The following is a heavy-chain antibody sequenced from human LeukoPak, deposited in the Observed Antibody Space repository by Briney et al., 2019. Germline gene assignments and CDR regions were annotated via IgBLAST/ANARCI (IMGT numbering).Heavy chain of an antibody. J-gene: IGHJ3*02. Sequence: SETLSLTCAVYGGSFSGYYWSWIRQPPGKGLEWIGEINHSGSTNYNPSLKSRVTISVDTSKNQFSLKLSSVTAADTAVYYCARVNGYCSGGSCYFALDIWGQGTMVTVSS. D-gene: IGHD2-15*01. CDR1: GGSFSGYY. CDR2: INHSGST. CDR3: ARVNGYCSGGSCYFALDI. V-gene: IGHV4-34*01.